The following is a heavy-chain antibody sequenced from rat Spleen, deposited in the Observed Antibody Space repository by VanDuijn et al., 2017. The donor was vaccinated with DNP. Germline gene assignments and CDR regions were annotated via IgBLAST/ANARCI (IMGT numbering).Heavy chain of an antibody. CDR1: GFSLTSYN. J-gene: IGHJ1*01. V-gene: IGHV2-30*01. CDR3: ARSPGYYWYFDF. Sequence: QVQLKESGPGLVQPSQTLSLTCTVSGFSLTSYNVHWVRQPTGKGLEWMAIIWTGGTTDYNSALKSRLSISRDTSKSQVFLKMNSVQTEDTAMYFCARSPGYYWYFDFWGPGTMVTVSS. D-gene: IGHD1-4*01. CDR2: IWTGGTT.